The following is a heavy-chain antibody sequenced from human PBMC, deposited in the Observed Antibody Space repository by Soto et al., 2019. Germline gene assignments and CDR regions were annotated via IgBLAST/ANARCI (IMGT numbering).Heavy chain of an antibody. D-gene: IGHD3-3*01. V-gene: IGHV1-69*13. CDR2: IIPIFGTA. Sequence: GASVKVSCKASGGTFSSYAISWVRQAPGQGLEWMGGIIPIFGTANYAQKFQGRVTITADESTSTAYMELSSLRSEDTAVYYCARCPRVQSGYPNWFDPWGQGTLVTVSS. CDR1: GGTFSSYA. J-gene: IGHJ5*02. CDR3: ARCPRVQSGYPNWFDP.